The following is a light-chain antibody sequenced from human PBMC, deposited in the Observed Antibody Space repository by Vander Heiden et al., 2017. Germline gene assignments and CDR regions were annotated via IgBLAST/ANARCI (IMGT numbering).Light chain of an antibody. CDR1: SGSVSSNHY. V-gene: IGLV8-61*01. CDR3: VLYMGSGISV. Sequence: QTVVTQEPSFSVSPGGAVTLPCGLSSGSVSSNHYPSWYQQTPGQAPRTFIYNTNIRSSGVPDRFSGSIVGNKAALTITGAQADDESDYYCVLYMGSGISVFGGGTKLTVL. J-gene: IGLJ3*02. CDR2: NTN.